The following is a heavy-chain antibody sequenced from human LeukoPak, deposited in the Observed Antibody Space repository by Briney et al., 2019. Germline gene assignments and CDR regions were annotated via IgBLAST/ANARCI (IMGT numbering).Heavy chain of an antibody. CDR3: ARDLANYDILTGNFGWFDP. V-gene: IGHV4-30-4*01. Sequence: SETLSLTCTVSGDSISSGDYYWSWIRQPPGTGLEWIVYIYYSGSTSYNPSLKIRVTISVDTSKNQFSLKLSSVTAADTAVYYCARDLANYDILTGNFGWFDPWGQGTLVTVSS. CDR2: IYYSGST. D-gene: IGHD3-9*01. J-gene: IGHJ5*02. CDR1: GDSISSGDYY.